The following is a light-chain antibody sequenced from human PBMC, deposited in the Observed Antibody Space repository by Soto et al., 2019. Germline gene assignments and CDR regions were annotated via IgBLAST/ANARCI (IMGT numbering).Light chain of an antibody. CDR3: QQYNSYSGT. V-gene: IGKV1-5*03. CDR2: KAS. Sequence: DIQMTQYPSTVSASVGDRVTITCRASQSISSWLAWYQQKPGKAPKLLIYKASSLESGVPSRFSGSGSGTEFSLTISSLQPDDFASYYCQQYNSYSGTFGQGTKVEIK. J-gene: IGKJ1*01. CDR1: QSISSW.